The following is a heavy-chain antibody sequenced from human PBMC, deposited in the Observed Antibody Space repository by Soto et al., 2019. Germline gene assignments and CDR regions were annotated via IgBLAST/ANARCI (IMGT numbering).Heavy chain of an antibody. Sequence: QVQLVESGGGVVQPGRSLRLSCAASGFTFSSYGMHWVRQAPGKGLEWVAVIWYDGSNKYYADSVKGRFTISRDNSKNTLYLQMNSLRAEDTAVYYCARGDFYCSSTSCYATSAFDIWGQGTMVTFAS. CDR1: GFTFSSYG. J-gene: IGHJ3*02. D-gene: IGHD2-2*01. CDR3: ARGDFYCSSTSCYATSAFDI. CDR2: IWYDGSNK. V-gene: IGHV3-33*01.